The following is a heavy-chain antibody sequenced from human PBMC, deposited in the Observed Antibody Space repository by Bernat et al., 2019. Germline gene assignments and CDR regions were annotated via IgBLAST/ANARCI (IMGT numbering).Heavy chain of an antibody. CDR2: ISYDGSNK. CDR1: GFTFSSYG. Sequence: QVQLVESGGGVVQPGRSLRLSCAASGFTFSSYGMHWVRQAPGKGLEWVAVISYDGSNKYYSDSVKGRFTISRENSKNSLYLQMNSLRAEDTSVYSCAKGWPIIFLGISDYWGQGTLVTVSS. V-gene: IGHV3-30*18. J-gene: IGHJ4*02. CDR3: AKGWPIIFLGISDY. D-gene: IGHD2-21*01.